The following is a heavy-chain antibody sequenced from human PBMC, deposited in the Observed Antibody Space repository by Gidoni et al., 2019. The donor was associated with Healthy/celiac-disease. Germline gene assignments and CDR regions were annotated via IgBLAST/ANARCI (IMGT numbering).Heavy chain of an antibody. D-gene: IGHD1-26*01. CDR2: INHSGST. CDR3: GVWGPGRDWFDP. CDR1: GGSFSGYY. J-gene: IGHJ5*02. Sequence: QVQLQQWGAGLLKPSETLSLTCAVYGGSFSGYYWSWIRQPPGKGLERIGEINHSGSTNYNPSLKSRVTISVDTSKNQFSLKLSSVTAADTAVYYCGVWGPGRDWFDPWGQGTLVTVSS. V-gene: IGHV4-34*01.